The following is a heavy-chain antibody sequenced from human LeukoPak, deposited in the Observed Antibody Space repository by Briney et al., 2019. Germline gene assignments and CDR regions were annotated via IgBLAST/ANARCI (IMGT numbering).Heavy chain of an antibody. Sequence: GGSLRLSCAASGFTFSSYAMSWVRQAPGKGLEWVSAISGSGGSTYYADSVKGRFTISRDNSKNTLYLQMNSLRAEDTAVYYCARRGYSYGGPFDYWAREPWSPSPQ. V-gene: IGHV3-23*01. D-gene: IGHD5-18*01. J-gene: IGHJ4*02. CDR1: GFTFSSYA. CDR3: ARRGYSYGGPFDY. CDR2: ISGSGGST.